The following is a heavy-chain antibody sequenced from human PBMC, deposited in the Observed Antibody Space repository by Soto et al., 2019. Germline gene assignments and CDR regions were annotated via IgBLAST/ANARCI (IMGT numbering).Heavy chain of an antibody. D-gene: IGHD2-8*01. Sequence: AASVKVSCKASGGTFSSYAISWVRQAPGQGLEWMGGIIPIFGTANYAQKFQGRVTITADKSTSTAYMELSSLRSEDTAVYYCASHQSMVLMVPFDYWGQGTLVTVSS. V-gene: IGHV1-69*06. CDR1: GGTFSSYA. J-gene: IGHJ4*02. CDR2: IIPIFGTA. CDR3: ASHQSMVLMVPFDY.